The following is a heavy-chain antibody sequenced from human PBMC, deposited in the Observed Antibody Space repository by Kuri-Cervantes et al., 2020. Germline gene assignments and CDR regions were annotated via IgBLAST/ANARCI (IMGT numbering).Heavy chain of an antibody. J-gene: IGHJ4*02. Sequence: SETLSLTCTVSGGSISSYYWSWIRQPPGKGLEWIGYIYYSGSTYYNPSLKSRVSISVDTSKNQFSLQLSSVTAADTAVYYCARVALGGVFFEYWGQGTLVTVSS. V-gene: IGHV4-59*12. CDR2: IYYSGST. CDR3: ARVALGGVFFEY. CDR1: GGSISSYY. D-gene: IGHD2-8*02.